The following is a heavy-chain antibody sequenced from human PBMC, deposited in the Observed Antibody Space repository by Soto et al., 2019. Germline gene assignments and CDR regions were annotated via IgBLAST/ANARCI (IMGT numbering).Heavy chain of an antibody. J-gene: IGHJ4*02. Sequence: QVQLVESGGGVVQPGRSLRLSCAASGFTFNSYGMHWVRQAPGKGLEWVAVISYDGSDKYYADSVKGRFTISRDNSKNXLXXQMNSLRAEDAAVYYCSKDLDGLQGLVDSSFCFDYWGQGTLVTVSS. CDR2: ISYDGSDK. D-gene: IGHD3-16*02. V-gene: IGHV3-30*18. CDR3: SKDLDGLQGLVDSSFCFDY. CDR1: GFTFNSYG.